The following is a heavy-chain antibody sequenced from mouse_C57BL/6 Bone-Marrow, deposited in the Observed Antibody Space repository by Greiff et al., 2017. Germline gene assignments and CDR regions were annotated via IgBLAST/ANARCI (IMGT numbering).Heavy chain of an antibody. J-gene: IGHJ3*01. CDR3: ARDGYYDWFAY. V-gene: IGHV1-63*01. CDR1: GYTFTNYW. Sequence: QVQLQQSGAELVRPGTSVKMSCKASGYTFTNYWIGWAKQRPGHGLEWIGDIYPGGGYTNYNAKFKGKATLTVDTSSSTAYMQLSSLTSEDSAVYYCARDGYYDWFAYWGQGTLVTVSA. CDR2: IYPGGGYT. D-gene: IGHD2-3*01.